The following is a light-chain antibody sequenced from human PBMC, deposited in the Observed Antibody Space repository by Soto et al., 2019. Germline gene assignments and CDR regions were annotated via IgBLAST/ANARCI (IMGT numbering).Light chain of an antibody. CDR3: SSFAKSNNFV. CDR1: ISDVGAYDF. CDR2: EVT. Sequence: QSVLTQPPSASGSPGQSVTISCTGTISDVGAYDFVSWYQQHPGEAPKLMIYEVTKRPSGVPDRFSGSKSGNTASLTVSGLQTEDEADYYCSSFAKSNNFVFGTGTKVTVL. J-gene: IGLJ1*01. V-gene: IGLV2-8*01.